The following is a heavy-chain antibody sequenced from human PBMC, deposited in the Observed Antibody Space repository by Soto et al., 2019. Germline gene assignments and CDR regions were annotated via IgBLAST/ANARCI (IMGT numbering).Heavy chain of an antibody. CDR1: GGTFSSHA. J-gene: IGHJ4*02. D-gene: IGHD3-22*01. Sequence: QVQLVQSGAEVKKPGTSVRVSCKASGGTFSSHAFTWVRQAPGQGLEWMGGIIPMFGTPNYAQKFQGRLTITAESGTSYMELRSLRAEDTAVCFCARDRVVVDGDSFGIFDLWGQGPRVTVSS. CDR2: IIPMFGTP. V-gene: IGHV1-69*01. CDR3: ARDRVVVDGDSFGIFDL.